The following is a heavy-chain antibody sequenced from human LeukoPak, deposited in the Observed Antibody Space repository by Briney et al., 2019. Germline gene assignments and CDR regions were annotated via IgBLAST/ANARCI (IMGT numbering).Heavy chain of an antibody. J-gene: IGHJ6*02. D-gene: IGHD3-22*01. CDR3: ARAAPVTYSNSRGYSSCCYYYGMDV. Sequence: EASVKVSCKASGYTFTGYYMHWVRQAPGQGLEWMGWINSDSGATNYAQTFQGRVTMTGDTSISTAYMELSGLKSDDTAVYYCARAAPVTYSNSRGYSSCCYYYGMDVWGQGTTVTVSS. CDR1: GYTFTGYY. CDR2: INSDSGAT. V-gene: IGHV1-2*02.